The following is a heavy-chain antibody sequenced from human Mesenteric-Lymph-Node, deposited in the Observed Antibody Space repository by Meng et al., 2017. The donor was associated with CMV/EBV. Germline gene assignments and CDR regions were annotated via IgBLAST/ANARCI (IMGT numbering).Heavy chain of an antibody. J-gene: IGHJ3*01. Sequence: GGSLRLSCAASGFTFSTYNMNWVRQAPGKGLEWVSYITSSGSTTYYADSVRGRFTISRDNAKNSLYLQMNSLRAEDTAIYYCARDEYCSGASCYSGDAFDVWGQGTMVTVSS. D-gene: IGHD2-15*01. CDR1: GFTFSTYN. V-gene: IGHV3-48*03. CDR2: ITSSGSTT. CDR3: ARDEYCSGASCYSGDAFDV.